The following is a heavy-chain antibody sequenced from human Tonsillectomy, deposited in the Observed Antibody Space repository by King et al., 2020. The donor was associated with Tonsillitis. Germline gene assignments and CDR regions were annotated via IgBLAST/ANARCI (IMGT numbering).Heavy chain of an antibody. D-gene: IGHD6-13*01. CDR2: IDWDDDK. CDR3: ARVSKAAAGRFRYYYYYGMDV. J-gene: IGHJ6*02. V-gene: IGHV2-70*11. Sequence: TLKESGPALVKPTQTLTLTCTFSGFSLSTSGMCVSWIRQPPGKALEWLARIDWDDDKYYSTSLKTRLTISKDTSKNQVVLTMTNMDPVDTATYYCARVSKAAAGRFRYYYYYGMDVWGQGTTVTVSS. CDR1: GFSLSTSGMC.